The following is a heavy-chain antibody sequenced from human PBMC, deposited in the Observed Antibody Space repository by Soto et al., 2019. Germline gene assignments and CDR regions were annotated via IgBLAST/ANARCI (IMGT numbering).Heavy chain of an antibody. J-gene: IGHJ4*02. CDR1: GFAFDYHV. D-gene: IGHD6-6*01. Sequence: GGSLRLSCAAAGFAFDYHVMSWVRQAPGKGLDWVSAITVSGGDTYYADSVKGRFTISRDNSKNTLYLEVNSLRAEDTAVYYCVKGSASTRPYYFDYWGQGTLVTVSS. CDR2: ITVSGGDT. V-gene: IGHV3-23*01. CDR3: VKGSASTRPYYFDY.